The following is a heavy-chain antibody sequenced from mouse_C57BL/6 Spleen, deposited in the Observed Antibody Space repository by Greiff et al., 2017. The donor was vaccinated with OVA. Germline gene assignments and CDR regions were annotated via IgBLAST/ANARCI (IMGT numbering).Heavy chain of an antibody. CDR3: ARHYYGGYYAMDY. J-gene: IGHJ4*01. Sequence: VQLQQSGPELVKPGASVKIPCKASGYTFTDYNMDWVKQSHGKSLEWIGDINPNNGGTIYNQKFKGKATLTVDKSSSTAYMELRSLTSEDTAVYYCARHYYGGYYAMDYWGQGTSVTVSS. CDR2: INPNNGGT. CDR1: GYTFTDYN. V-gene: IGHV1-18*01. D-gene: IGHD1-2*01.